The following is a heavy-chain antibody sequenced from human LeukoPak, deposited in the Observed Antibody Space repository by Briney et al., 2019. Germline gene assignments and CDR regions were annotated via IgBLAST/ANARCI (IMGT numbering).Heavy chain of an antibody. CDR2: TNNDGSAT. CDR3: ARGNAGFDY. CDR1: GFTFSSYW. D-gene: IGHD2-2*01. J-gene: IGHJ4*02. Sequence: GGSLRLSCAASGFTFSSYWMHWARQAPGKGLVWVSFTNNDGSATNYADSVKGRFTISRDNAKNTLYLQMNSLSAEDTAVYYCARGNAGFDYWGQGTVVTVSS. V-gene: IGHV3-74*01.